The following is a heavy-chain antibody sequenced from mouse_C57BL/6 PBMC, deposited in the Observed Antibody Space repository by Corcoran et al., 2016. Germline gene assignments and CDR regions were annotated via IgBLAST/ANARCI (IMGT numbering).Heavy chain of an antibody. V-gene: IGHV3-6*01. Sequence: VQLQESGPGLEKPSQSLSLTCSVTGYSITSGYYWNWIRQFPGNKLEWMGYISYDGSNNYNPSLKNRISITRDTSKNQFFLKLNSVTTEDTATYYCAREDVITTDWYFDVWGTGTTVTVSS. CDR1: GYSITSGYY. D-gene: IGHD1-2*01. CDR3: AREDVITTDWYFDV. CDR2: ISYDGSN. J-gene: IGHJ1*03.